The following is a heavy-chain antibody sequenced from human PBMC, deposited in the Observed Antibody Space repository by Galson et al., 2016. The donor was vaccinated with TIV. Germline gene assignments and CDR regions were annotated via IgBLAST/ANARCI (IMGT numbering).Heavy chain of an antibody. V-gene: IGHV1-69*01. CDR3: VRGMGATTYYQYGMDV. J-gene: IGHJ6*02. CDR1: GGTFNKYA. CDR2: IIPIFRTS. D-gene: IGHD1-26*01. Sequence: QSGAEVKKPGESLRISCKASGGTFNKYAISWVRQAPGQGLEWMGGIIPIFRTSRYAQKFQGRVTITADEYMSTVDMELSSLRSEDTAVYYWVRGMGATTYYQYGMDVWGQGTTVTVSS.